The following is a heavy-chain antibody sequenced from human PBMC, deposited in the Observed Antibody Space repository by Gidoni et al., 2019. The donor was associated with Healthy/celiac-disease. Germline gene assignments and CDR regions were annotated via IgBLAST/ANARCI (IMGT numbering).Heavy chain of an antibody. CDR3: AREENHYYYYYGMDV. J-gene: IGHJ6*02. Sequence: QVQLVQSGAEVKKPGASVKVSCKASGSTFTGYYMHWVRQAPGQGLEGMGWINPNSGGTNYAQKCQGRVTMTRDTSIRTAYMELSRLRSDDTAVYYCAREENHYYYYYGMDVWGQGTTVTVSS. V-gene: IGHV1-2*02. CDR2: INPNSGGT. CDR1: GSTFTGYY.